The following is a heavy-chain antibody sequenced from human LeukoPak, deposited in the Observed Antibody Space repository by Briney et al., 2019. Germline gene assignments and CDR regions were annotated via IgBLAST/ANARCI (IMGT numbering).Heavy chain of an antibody. J-gene: IGHJ4*02. Sequence: GGSLRLSCAASGFTFSSYAMSWVRQAPGKGLEWVSAISGSGGSTYYADSVKGRFTISRDNSKNTLYLQMNSLRAEDTAVYYCAKARHGSGSGRRAFNSFDYWGQGTLVTVSS. CDR1: GFTFSSYA. CDR2: ISGSGGST. D-gene: IGHD3-10*01. CDR3: AKARHGSGSGRRAFNSFDY. V-gene: IGHV3-23*01.